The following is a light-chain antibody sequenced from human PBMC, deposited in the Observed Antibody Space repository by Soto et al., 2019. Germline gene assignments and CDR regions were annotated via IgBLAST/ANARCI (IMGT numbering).Light chain of an antibody. Sequence: QSALTQPASVSGSPGQSITISCTGTNSDVGNYNLVSWYQQHPGKAPKLMMYEVTKRPSGVSNRFSGSKSGNTASLTISGLQAEDEADYYYCSYAGSATWVFGGGTKVTVL. CDR1: NSDVGNYNL. CDR2: EVT. J-gene: IGLJ3*02. CDR3: CSYAGSATWV. V-gene: IGLV2-23*02.